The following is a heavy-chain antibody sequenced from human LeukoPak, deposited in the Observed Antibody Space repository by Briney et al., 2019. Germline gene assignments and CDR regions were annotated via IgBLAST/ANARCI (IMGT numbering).Heavy chain of an antibody. CDR3: ARLPSGYSSRGTPH. D-gene: IGHD6-13*01. Sequence: GASVKVSCKASGGTFSSYAISWVRQAPGQGLEWMGWISAYNGNTNYAQKLQGRVTMTTDTSTSTAYMELRSLRSDDTAVYYCARLPSGYSSRGTPHWGQGTLVTVSS. CDR2: ISAYNGNT. J-gene: IGHJ4*02. CDR1: GGTFSSYA. V-gene: IGHV1-18*01.